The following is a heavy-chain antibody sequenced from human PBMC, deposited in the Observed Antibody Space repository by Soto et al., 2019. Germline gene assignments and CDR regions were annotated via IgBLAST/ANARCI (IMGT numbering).Heavy chain of an antibody. V-gene: IGHV4-59*03. CDR2: IYDSGDA. CDR3: VSSRTAVFGDALDI. J-gene: IGHJ3*02. D-gene: IGHD3-3*01. CDR1: GGSISSYF. Sequence: QVQLQQSGPGLVKPSETLSLTCSVSGGSISSYFKNWIRQAPGKGLEWIGCIYDSGDANYNPSLKSRVTLALDTSKNQFPLKLTSVTAADTAVYYCVSSRTAVFGDALDIWALGTMVTVSS.